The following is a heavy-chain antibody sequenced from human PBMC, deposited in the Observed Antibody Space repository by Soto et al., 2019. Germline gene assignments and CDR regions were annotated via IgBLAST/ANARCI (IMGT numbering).Heavy chain of an antibody. CDR3: ARPTYYYDSSGPPAY. CDR2: IYSGGST. V-gene: IGHV3-66*04. D-gene: IGHD3-22*01. J-gene: IGHJ4*02. Sequence: GGSPRLSCAASGFTVSNNSMTWVRQAPGKGLEWISIIYSGGSTKYGDSVRGRFTVSRDISKNTLYLQMDGLRDEDTAVYYCARPTYYYDSSGPPAYWGQGTLVTAPQ. CDR1: GFTVSNNS.